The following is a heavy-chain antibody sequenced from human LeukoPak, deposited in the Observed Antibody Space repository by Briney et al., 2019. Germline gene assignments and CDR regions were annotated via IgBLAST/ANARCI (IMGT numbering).Heavy chain of an antibody. Sequence: ASVKVSCKASGYTFTSYGISWVRQAPGQGLEWMGWISAYNGNTNYAQKFQGRVTMTRDTSISTAYMELSRLRSDDTAVYYCARGRTIFGVVTHLFDYWGQGTLVTVST. V-gene: IGHV1-18*01. CDR1: GYTFTSYG. CDR3: ARGRTIFGVVTHLFDY. J-gene: IGHJ4*02. CDR2: ISAYNGNT. D-gene: IGHD3-3*01.